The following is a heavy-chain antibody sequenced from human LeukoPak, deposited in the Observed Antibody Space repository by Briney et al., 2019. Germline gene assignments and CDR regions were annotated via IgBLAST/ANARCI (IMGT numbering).Heavy chain of an antibody. CDR3: ARVFVTLTLAFDI. Sequence: GGSLRPSCAASGFTVSSNYMSWVRQAPGKGLEWVSVIYSGGRTYYADSVKGRFTISRDNSKNTMYLQMNSLRAEDTAVYYCARVFVTLTLAFDIWGQGTMVTVSS. V-gene: IGHV3-53*01. D-gene: IGHD3-16*01. CDR1: GFTVSSNY. CDR2: IYSGGRT. J-gene: IGHJ3*02.